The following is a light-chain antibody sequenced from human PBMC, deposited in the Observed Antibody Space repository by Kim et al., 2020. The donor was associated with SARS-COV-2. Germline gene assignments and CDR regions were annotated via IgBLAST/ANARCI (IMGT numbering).Light chain of an antibody. Sequence: QGVTHPCTGSSSNIDATYDVHRYQQLPGTAPKLLIDGNINRPSGVPDRFSGSKSGTSASLAITGLQAEDEADYYCQSYDSRLGAVVFGGGTQLTVL. V-gene: IGLV1-40*01. J-gene: IGLJ2*01. CDR3: QSYDSRLGAVV. CDR1: SSNIDATYD. CDR2: GNI.